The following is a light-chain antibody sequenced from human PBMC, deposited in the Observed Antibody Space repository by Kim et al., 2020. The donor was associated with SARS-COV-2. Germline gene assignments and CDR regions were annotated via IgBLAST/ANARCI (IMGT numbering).Light chain of an antibody. Sequence: DIQMTQSPSTLSASVGDRVTITCRASQSISSWLAWYQQKPGKAPKVLISKASTLESGVSSRFSGSGSGTEFTLTISSLQPDDFATYSCQQYKSWYTFGQGTKLEI. CDR2: KAS. CDR3: QQYKSWYT. CDR1: QSISSW. V-gene: IGKV1-5*03. J-gene: IGKJ2*01.